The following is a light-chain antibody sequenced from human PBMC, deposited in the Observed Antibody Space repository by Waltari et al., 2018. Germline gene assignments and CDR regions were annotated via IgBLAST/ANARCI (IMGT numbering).Light chain of an antibody. CDR1: DIGDKA. J-gene: IGLJ7*01. CDR3: QVWDSSTDQVV. V-gene: IGLV3-21*04. Sequence: SYVLTQPPSVSVAPGKPATISCGGNDIGDKAVHWSQQKPGQAPMTVMSYNSDRPSGIPERFSGSNSGNTATLTISRVEAGDEADYYCQVWDSSTDQVVFGGGTQLTVL. CDR2: YNS.